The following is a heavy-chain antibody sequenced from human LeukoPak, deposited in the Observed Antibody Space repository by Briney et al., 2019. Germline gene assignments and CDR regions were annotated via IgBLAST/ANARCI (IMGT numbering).Heavy chain of an antibody. CDR1: GGSISSYY. Sequence: SETLSLICTVSGGSISSYYWSWIRQPPGKGLEWMGYIYYSGSTNYNPSLKSRVTISVDTSKNQVSLNLSSVTAADTAVYYCARLGSSSWYAYYYYGMDVWGQGTTVTVSS. V-gene: IGHV4-59*08. J-gene: IGHJ6*02. D-gene: IGHD6-13*01. CDR2: IYYSGST. CDR3: ARLGSSSWYAYYYYGMDV.